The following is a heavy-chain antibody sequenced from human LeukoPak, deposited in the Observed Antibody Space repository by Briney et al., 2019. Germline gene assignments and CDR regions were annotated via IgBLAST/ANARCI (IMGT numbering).Heavy chain of an antibody. CDR3: AKRTGMGWTTEYYFDS. V-gene: IGHV3-23*01. CDR2: IRGSGDRT. J-gene: IGHJ4*02. CDR1: GFTFSSYG. Sequence: PGGTLRLSCAASGFTFSSYGMSWVRQAPGKGLEWVSAIRGSGDRTYYADSVMGRFTISRDNPKNTLYLQMNSLRAEDTAVYYCAKRTGMGWTTEYYFDSWGQGTLVTVSS. D-gene: IGHD1-14*01.